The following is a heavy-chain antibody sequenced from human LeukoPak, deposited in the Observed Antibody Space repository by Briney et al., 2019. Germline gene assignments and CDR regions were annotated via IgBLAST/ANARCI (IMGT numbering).Heavy chain of an antibody. CDR3: ARVRYYCGSGSSPGIDP. CDR2: IYYSGNT. Sequence: SETLSLTCTVSGGSISTSNSYWGWIRQPPGKGLEWIGSIYYSGNTYYNASLKSRVTISVDTSKNQFSLKLTSVTAADTAVYYCARVRYYCGSGSSPGIDPWGQGTLVTVSS. V-gene: IGHV4-39*01. CDR1: GGSISTSNSY. D-gene: IGHD3-10*01. J-gene: IGHJ5*02.